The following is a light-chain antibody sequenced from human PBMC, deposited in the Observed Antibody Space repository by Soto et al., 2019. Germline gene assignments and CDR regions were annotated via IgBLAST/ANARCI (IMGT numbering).Light chain of an antibody. J-gene: IGKJ1*01. V-gene: IGKV1-39*01. CDR1: QTIMTY. CDR3: QQSYNSPQT. CDR2: AAS. Sequence: DIQMTQSPSPLSASVGDEVTSTCRASQTIMTYLNWYQLKPGKPPRLLIYAASSLQSGVPSRFSGSGSGTDFTLTISSLQPEDFATYSCQQSYNSPQTFGQGTKVDIK.